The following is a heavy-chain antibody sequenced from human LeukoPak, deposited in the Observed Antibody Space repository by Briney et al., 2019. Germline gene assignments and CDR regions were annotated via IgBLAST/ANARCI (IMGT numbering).Heavy chain of an antibody. CDR3: ARGYGDYAPRYYYYGMDV. J-gene: IGHJ6*02. CDR2: ISYDGSNK. Sequence: GGSLRLSCAASGFTFSTYSLNWVRQAPGKGLEWVAVISYDGSNKYYADSVKGRFTISRDNSKNTLYLQMNSLRAEDTAVYYCARGYGDYAPRYYYYGMDVWGQGTTVTVSS. CDR1: GFTFSTYS. D-gene: IGHD4-17*01. V-gene: IGHV3-30*03.